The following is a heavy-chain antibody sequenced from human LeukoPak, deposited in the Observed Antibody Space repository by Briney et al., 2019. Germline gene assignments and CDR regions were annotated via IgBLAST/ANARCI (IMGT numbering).Heavy chain of an antibody. CDR2: ISAYNGNT. D-gene: IGHD2-2*01. Sequence: ASVKVSCKASGYTFTSYGISWVRQAPGQGLEWMGWISAYNGNTNYAQKPQGRVTMTTDTSTSTAYMELRSLRSDDTAVYYCARDPGSSSCYISFDYWGQGTLVTVSS. V-gene: IGHV1-18*01. CDR1: GYTFTSYG. J-gene: IGHJ4*02. CDR3: ARDPGSSSCYISFDY.